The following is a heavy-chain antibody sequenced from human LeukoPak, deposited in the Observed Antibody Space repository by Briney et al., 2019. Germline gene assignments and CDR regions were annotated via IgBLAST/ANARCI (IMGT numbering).Heavy chain of an antibody. V-gene: IGHV4-59*11. CDR1: GGTISRHY. Sequence: PSETLSLTCTVSGGTISRHYWSWIRQPPGKGLEWIAYIDYSGSTNYNPSPRRRLTISVDASKNQLSLKLSSVTAADTAVYYCARDRRRELLHAFDIWGQGTMVTVSS. CDR2: IDYSGST. D-gene: IGHD1-26*01. CDR3: ARDRRRELLHAFDI. J-gene: IGHJ3*02.